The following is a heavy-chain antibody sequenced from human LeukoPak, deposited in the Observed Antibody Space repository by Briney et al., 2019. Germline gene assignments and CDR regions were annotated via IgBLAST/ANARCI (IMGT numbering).Heavy chain of an antibody. CDR1: GFTFSSYS. CDR2: ISSSSSYI. CDR3: ARGDDYGDYEVYFDY. D-gene: IGHD4-17*01. Sequence: GGALRLSCAASGFTFSSYSMNWVRQAPGEGLEWVSSISSSSSYIYYADSVKGRFTISRDNAKNSLYLQMNSLRAEDTAVYYCARGDDYGDYEVYFDYWGQGTLVTVSS. V-gene: IGHV3-21*04. J-gene: IGHJ4*02.